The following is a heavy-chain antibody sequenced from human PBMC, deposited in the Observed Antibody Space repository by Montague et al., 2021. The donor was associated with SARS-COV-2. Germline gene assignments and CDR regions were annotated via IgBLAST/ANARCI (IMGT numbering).Heavy chain of an antibody. CDR3: VRHVKGGASGWYQHFDS. J-gene: IGHJ4*02. V-gene: IGHV4-39*01. Sequence: SETLSLTCTVSDASMSSDNYFWGWIRQPPGKGLEWIGSIYYRGYPDLNPSLKSRATMSVDTSKSQFSLKLNSVTAADAAVYYCVRHVKGGASGWYQHFDSWGPRTLATASS. CDR1: DASMSSDNYF. CDR2: IYYRGYP. D-gene: IGHD6-19*01.